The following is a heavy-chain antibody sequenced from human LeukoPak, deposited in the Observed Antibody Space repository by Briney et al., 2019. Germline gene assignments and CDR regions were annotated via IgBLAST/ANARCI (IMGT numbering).Heavy chain of an antibody. CDR3: ARRRYYDGSGYLE. V-gene: IGHV4-39*01. D-gene: IGHD3-22*01. CDR1: GDSVSRSDSY. J-gene: IGHJ1*01. CDR2: IYYSGRT. Sequence: PSETLSLTCSVSGDSVSRSDSYWDWIRQPPGKGVEWIGTIYYSGRTYYSPSLKSQVTMSGDPSNSQFSLNLRSVNAADTAGYYSARRRYYDGSGYLEWGQGTLLSVSS.